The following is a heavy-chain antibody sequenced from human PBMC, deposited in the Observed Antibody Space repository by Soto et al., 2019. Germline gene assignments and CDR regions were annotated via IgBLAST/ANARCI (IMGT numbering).Heavy chain of an antibody. CDR1: GFTFSNAW. J-gene: IGHJ4*02. CDR2: IKSKTDGGTT. D-gene: IGHD5-12*01. CDR3: TTDRSADIVATPYSVY. Sequence: GGSLRLSCAASGFTFSNAWMSWVRQAPGKGLEWVGRIKSKTDGGTTDYAAPVKGRFTISRDDSKNTLYLQMNSLKTEDTAVYYCTTDRSADIVATPYSVYWGQGTLVTVYS. V-gene: IGHV3-15*01.